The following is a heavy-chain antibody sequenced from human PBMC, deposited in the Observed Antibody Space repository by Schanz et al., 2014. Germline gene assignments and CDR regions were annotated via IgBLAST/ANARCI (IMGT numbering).Heavy chain of an antibody. CDR3: ASVIMVAGNHRDGRDV. Sequence: VQLVESGGGLVKPGGSLRLSCAASGFTFSDYYMTWMRQAPGKGLEWISYISNSGTYTKYADSVKGRFVISRDNARSSLYLQMSSLRDGDTAVYYCASVIMVAGNHRDGRDVWGQGTTVTVSS. V-gene: IGHV3-11*05. CDR1: GFTFSDYY. D-gene: IGHD6-19*01. CDR2: ISNSGTYT. J-gene: IGHJ6*02.